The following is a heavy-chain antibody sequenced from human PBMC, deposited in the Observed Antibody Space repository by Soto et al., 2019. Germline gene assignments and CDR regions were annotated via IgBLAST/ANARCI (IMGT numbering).Heavy chain of an antibody. J-gene: IGHJ6*02. D-gene: IGHD3-22*01. Sequence: GGSLRLSCAALGFKISSSSMNWVRQAPGRGLEWVDYFSDSGSNTLYADSVKGRFTVSRDTAKNSLYLQMSGLRDEDRAVYYCASYYYDRSGYDGMDLRGQATTVTV. CDR1: GFKISSSS. CDR3: ASYYYDRSGYDGMDL. V-gene: IGHV3-48*02. CDR2: FSDSGSNT.